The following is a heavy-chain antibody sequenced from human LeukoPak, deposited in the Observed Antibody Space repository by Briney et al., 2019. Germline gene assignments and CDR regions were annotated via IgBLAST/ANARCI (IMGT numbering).Heavy chain of an antibody. V-gene: IGHV4-38-2*02. CDR1: GYSITSGYY. D-gene: IGHD3-10*01. CDR3: ARGQPYYYGSGSPFDP. Sequence: SETLSLTCTVSGYSITSGYYWGWIRQPPGKGLEWIGSIYHSGSTYYNPSLKSRVTISVDTSKNQFSLKLSSVTAADTAVYYCARGQPYYYGSGSPFDPWGQGTLVTVSS. J-gene: IGHJ5*02. CDR2: IYHSGST.